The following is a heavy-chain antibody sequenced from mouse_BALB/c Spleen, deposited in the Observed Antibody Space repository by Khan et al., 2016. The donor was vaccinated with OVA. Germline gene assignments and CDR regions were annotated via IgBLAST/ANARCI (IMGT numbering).Heavy chain of an antibody. CDR2: ISYSGNT. CDR1: GYSITSEYT. V-gene: IGHV3-2*02. D-gene: IGHD2-4*01. CDR3: EKKDYYDYGPFDY. Sequence: EVKLEVSGPGLVKPSQSLSLTCTVTGYSITSEYTWNWIRQFPGNKLEWMGFISYSGNTRYNQSLKSRISITRDTSKNQFFLQFNSLASEDTAAYDGEKKDYYDYGPFDYWGQGTLVTVSA. J-gene: IGHJ3*01.